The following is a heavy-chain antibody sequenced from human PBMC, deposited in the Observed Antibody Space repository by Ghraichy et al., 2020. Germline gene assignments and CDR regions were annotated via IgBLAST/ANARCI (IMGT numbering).Heavy chain of an antibody. J-gene: IGHJ4*02. CDR1: GFTFSSYA. CDR2: ISYDGSNK. D-gene: IGHD1-26*01. Sequence: GESLNISCAASGFTFSSYAMHWVRQAPGKGLEWVAVISYDGSNKYYADSVKGRFTISRDNSKNTLYLQMNSLRAEDTAVYYCARANSGSYPSPLAYWGQGTLVTVSS. V-gene: IGHV3-30-3*01. CDR3: ARANSGSYPSPLAY.